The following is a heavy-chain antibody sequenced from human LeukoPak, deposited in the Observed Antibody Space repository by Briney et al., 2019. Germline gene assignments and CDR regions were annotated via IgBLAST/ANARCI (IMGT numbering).Heavy chain of an antibody. CDR2: ISYDGSAK. CDR3: ARGSFLDYGDYYFDY. D-gene: IGHD4-17*01. V-gene: IGHV3-30*04. J-gene: IGHJ4*02. Sequence: GGSLRLSCAATGFPFSNYAMHWVRQAPDKGLEWVALISYDGSAKYYADSVKGRFTISRDNSKNTLFLQMDSLRAEDTAMYYCARGSFLDYGDYYFDYWGQGTLVTVSS. CDR1: GFPFSNYA.